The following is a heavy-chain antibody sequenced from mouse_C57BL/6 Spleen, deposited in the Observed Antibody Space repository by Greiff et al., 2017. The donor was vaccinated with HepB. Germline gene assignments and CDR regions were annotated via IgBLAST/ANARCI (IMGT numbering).Heavy chain of an antibody. Sequence: VQLQQSGPGLVQPSQSLSITCTVSGFSLTSYGVHWVRQSPGKGLEWLGVIWSGGSTDYNAAFISRLSISKDNSKSQVFFKMNSLQADDTAIYYCASVFIDFAYWGQGTLVTVSA. CDR1: GFSLTSYG. V-gene: IGHV2-2*01. CDR2: IWSGGST. CDR3: ASVFIDFAY. D-gene: IGHD1-1*01. J-gene: IGHJ3*01.